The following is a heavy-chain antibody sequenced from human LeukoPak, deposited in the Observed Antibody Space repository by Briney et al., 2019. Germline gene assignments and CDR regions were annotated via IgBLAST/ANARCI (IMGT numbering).Heavy chain of an antibody. J-gene: IGHJ3*02. CDR2: IWYDGSND. CDR1: GFTFSRYW. V-gene: IGHV3-33*08. D-gene: IGHD2-15*01. Sequence: GGSLRLSCAASGFTFSRYWMHWVRQAPDKGLEWVAAIWYDGSNDYYADSVKGRFTISRDNSKNTLSLQMNSLRAEDTAVYYCAREADCSGGRCYRGVFDIWGQGTMVTVSS. CDR3: AREADCSGGRCYRGVFDI.